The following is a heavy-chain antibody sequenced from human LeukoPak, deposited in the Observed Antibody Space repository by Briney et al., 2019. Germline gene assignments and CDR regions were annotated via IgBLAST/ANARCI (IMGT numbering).Heavy chain of an antibody. Sequence: GGSLRLSCAASGFTFSSYWMHWVRQAPGKGLVWVSRINSDGSSTSYADSVKGRFTISRDNAKSTLYLQMNSLRAEDTAVYYCARDSSGYYYYYYGMDVWGQGTTVTVSS. V-gene: IGHV3-74*01. CDR1: GFTFSSYW. J-gene: IGHJ6*02. D-gene: IGHD3-22*01. CDR3: ARDSSGYYYYYYGMDV. CDR2: INSDGSST.